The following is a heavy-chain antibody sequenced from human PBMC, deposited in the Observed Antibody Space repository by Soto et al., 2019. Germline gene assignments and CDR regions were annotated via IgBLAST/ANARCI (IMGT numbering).Heavy chain of an antibody. CDR3: AKESWNQYYYDSSANDY. CDR2: ISGSGGST. J-gene: IGHJ4*02. CDR1: GFTFSSYA. V-gene: IGHV3-23*01. Sequence: PGGSRRLSCAASGFTFSSYAMSWVRQAPRKGLEWVSAISGSGGSTYYADSVKGRFTISRDNSKNTLYLQMNSLRAEDTAVYYCAKESWNQYYYDSSANDYWGQGTLVTVSS. D-gene: IGHD3-22*01.